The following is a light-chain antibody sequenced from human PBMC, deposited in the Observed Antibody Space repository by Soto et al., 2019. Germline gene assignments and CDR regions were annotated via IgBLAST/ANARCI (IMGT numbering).Light chain of an antibody. CDR2: GAS. V-gene: IGKV3-20*01. CDR1: QSVSSSY. CDR3: QQYGSSLYT. Sequence: EIVLTQSPGTLSLSPGERATLSCRASQSVSSSYLAWYQQKPGQAPRLLIYGASSRATGLPDRFSGSGSGNDSLLTISILEPDDFALYYCQQYGSSLYTFGQGTKLEIK. J-gene: IGKJ2*01.